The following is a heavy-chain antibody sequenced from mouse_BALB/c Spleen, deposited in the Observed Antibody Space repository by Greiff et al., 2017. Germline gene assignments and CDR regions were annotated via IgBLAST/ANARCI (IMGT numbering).Heavy chain of an antibody. D-gene: IGHD2-1*01. V-gene: IGHV5-17*02. CDR3: AREGLYYGNYEGFAY. Sequence: DVMLVESGGGLVQPGGSRKLSCAASGFTFSSFGMHWVRQAPEKGLEWVAYISSGSSTIYYADTVKGRFTISRDNPKNTLFLQMTSLRSEDTAMYYCAREGLYYGNYEGFAYWGQGTLVTVSA. CDR1: GFTFSSFG. CDR2: ISSGSSTI. J-gene: IGHJ3*01.